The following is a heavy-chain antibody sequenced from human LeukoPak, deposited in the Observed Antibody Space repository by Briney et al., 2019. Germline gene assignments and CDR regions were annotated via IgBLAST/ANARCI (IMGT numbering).Heavy chain of an antibody. D-gene: IGHD3/OR15-3a*01. CDR1: GVSISSGGYY. CDR2: IYYSGST. CDR3: ARDAGLAEFGPYNWFDP. J-gene: IGHJ5*02. Sequence: SQTLSLTCTVSGVSISSGGYYWSWIRQHPGKGLEWIGYIYYSGSTYYNPSLKSRVTISVDTSKNQFSLKLSSVTAADTAVYYCARDAGLAEFGPYNWFDPWGQGTLVTVSS. V-gene: IGHV4-31*03.